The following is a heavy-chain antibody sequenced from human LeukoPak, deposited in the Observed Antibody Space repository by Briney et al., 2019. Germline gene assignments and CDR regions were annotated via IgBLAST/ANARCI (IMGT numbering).Heavy chain of an antibody. J-gene: IGHJ3*02. CDR2: IYYSGST. CDR1: GGSISSSSYY. Sequence: SETLSLTCTVSGGSISSSSYYWGWIRQPPGKGLEWIGSIYYSGSTYYNPSLKSRVTISVDKSKNQFSLKLSSVTAADTAVYYCARDSSYYDSSGPYAFDIWGQGTMVTVSS. CDR3: ARDSSYYDSSGPYAFDI. V-gene: IGHV4-39*07. D-gene: IGHD3-22*01.